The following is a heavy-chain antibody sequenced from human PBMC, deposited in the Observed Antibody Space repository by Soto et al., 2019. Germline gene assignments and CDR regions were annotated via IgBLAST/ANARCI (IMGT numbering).Heavy chain of an antibody. CDR2: IRNKANSYTT. CDR3: ARGNRAFDV. J-gene: IGHJ3*01. CDR1: GFTFSDYY. V-gene: IGHV3-72*01. Sequence: PGGSLRLSCAASGFTFSDYYMDWVRQAPGKGLGWVGRIRNKANSYTTEYAASVKGRLTIPRDDSKNSVYLQMSSLKTEDTAMYYCARGNRAFDVRGQGTMVTVSS.